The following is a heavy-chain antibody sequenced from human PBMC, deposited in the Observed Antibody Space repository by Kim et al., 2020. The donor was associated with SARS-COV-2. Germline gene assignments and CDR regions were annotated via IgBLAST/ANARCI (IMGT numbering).Heavy chain of an antibody. CDR1: GGTFSSYA. V-gene: IGHV1-69*13. CDR2: IIPIFGTA. J-gene: IGHJ4*02. Sequence: SVKVSCKASGGTFSSYAISWVRQAPGQGLEWMGGIIPIFGTANYAQKFQGRVTTTADESTSTAYMELSSLRSEDTAVSYCARSREEITIFGVVITPANYWGQGTLVTVSS. D-gene: IGHD3-3*01. CDR3: ARSREEITIFGVVITPANY.